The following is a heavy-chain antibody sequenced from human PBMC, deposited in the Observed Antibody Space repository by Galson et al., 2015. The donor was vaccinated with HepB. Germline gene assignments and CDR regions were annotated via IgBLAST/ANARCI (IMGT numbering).Heavy chain of an antibody. CDR2: ISGSST. CDR3: TRVRSENTIFGMLVSSSWDPIEY. V-gene: IGHV3-23*01. D-gene: IGHD3-3*01. Sequence: SLRLSCAASGFTFGSYGMNWVRQAPGKGLEWVSSISGSSTYYADSVKGRFTISGDNSKNTLYLQMNDLRAEDTAMYYCTRVRSENTIFGMLVSSSWDPIEYWGQGTLVAVSS. CDR1: GFTFGSYG. J-gene: IGHJ4*02.